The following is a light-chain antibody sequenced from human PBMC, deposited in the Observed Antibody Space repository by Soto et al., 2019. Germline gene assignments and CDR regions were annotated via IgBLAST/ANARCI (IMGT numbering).Light chain of an antibody. V-gene: IGKV1-12*01. Sequence: DIQMTQSPSSVSASVGDRVTISCRASQDIISWLAWYQQKPGKPPNLLIYAASSLPSGVPSRFSGSGSGTDFTLTISRVQPEDFATYYCQQTNSFPLTFGGGTKVEIK. CDR1: QDIISW. J-gene: IGKJ4*01. CDR3: QQTNSFPLT. CDR2: AAS.